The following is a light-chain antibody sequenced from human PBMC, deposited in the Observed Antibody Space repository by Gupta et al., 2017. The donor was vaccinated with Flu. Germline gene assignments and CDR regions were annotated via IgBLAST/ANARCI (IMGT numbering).Light chain of an antibody. J-gene: IGLJ3*02. CDR2: EDN. V-gene: IGLV6-57*01. CDR3: QSYDTSDSWV. CDR1: SGSIASSY. Sequence: FMLTQPPSFAEYPGKTVTISCTRRSGSIASSYVQCYRQRPGSSPNTVIFEDNQRPSGVPDRFSGSIDSSSNSASLTISGLQTEDEADYYCQSYDTSDSWVFGGGTKLTVL.